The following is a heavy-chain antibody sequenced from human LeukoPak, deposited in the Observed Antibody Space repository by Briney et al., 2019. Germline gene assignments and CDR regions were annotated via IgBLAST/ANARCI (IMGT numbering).Heavy chain of an antibody. CDR2: ISYDGYDK. Sequence: GGSLRLSCAASGFTFNDYALYWVRQAPGKGLEWVTLISYDGYDKSYADSVRGRFTISRDNSRNTLYLQMDSLRSEDTAVYYCAKDKEAPWGTTPVWYFDYWGQGTLVTVSS. J-gene: IGHJ4*02. V-gene: IGHV3-30-3*01. D-gene: IGHD1-7*01. CDR1: GFTFNDYA. CDR3: AKDKEAPWGTTPVWYFDY.